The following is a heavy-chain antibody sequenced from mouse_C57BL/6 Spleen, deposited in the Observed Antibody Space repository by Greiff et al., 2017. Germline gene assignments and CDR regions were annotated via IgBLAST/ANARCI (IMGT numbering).Heavy chain of an antibody. CDR2: ISNLAYSI. D-gene: IGHD2-3*01. CDR1: GFTFSDYG. CDR3: ARRHYDGPFAY. Sequence: EVQLVESGGGLVQPGGSLKLSCAASGFTFSDYGMAWVRQAPRKGPEWVAFISNLAYSIYYADTVTGRFTISRRNAKNTLYLEMSSLWSEYTAMYYCARRHYDGPFAYWGQGTLVTVSA. J-gene: IGHJ3*01. V-gene: IGHV5-15*01.